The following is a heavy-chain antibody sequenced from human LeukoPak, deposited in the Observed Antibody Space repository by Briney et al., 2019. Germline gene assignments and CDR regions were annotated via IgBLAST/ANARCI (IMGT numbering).Heavy chain of an antibody. CDR2: IYYSGST. J-gene: IGHJ4*02. Sequence: PSETLSLTCTVSGGSISSYYWSWIRQPPGKGLEWIGYIYYSGSTNYNPSLKSRVTISVDTSKNQFSLKLSSVTAADSAVYYCARVRERSSWATFDYWGQGTLVTVSS. CDR3: ARVRERSSWATFDY. CDR1: GGSISSYY. D-gene: IGHD6-13*01. V-gene: IGHV4-59*01.